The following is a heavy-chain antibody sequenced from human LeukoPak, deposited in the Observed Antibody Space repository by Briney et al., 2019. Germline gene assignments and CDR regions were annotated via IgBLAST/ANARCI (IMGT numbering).Heavy chain of an antibody. CDR2: IYTSGST. CDR3: ARDFMSAGKVYCYGMDV. Sequence: SETLSLTCTVSGGSISSYYWSWIRQPAGKGLEWIGRIYTSGSTNYNPSLKSRVTMSVDTSKNQFSLKLSSVTAADTAVYYCARDFMSAGKVYCYGMDVWGQGTTVTVSS. D-gene: IGHD3-3*01. J-gene: IGHJ6*02. V-gene: IGHV4-4*07. CDR1: GGSISSYY.